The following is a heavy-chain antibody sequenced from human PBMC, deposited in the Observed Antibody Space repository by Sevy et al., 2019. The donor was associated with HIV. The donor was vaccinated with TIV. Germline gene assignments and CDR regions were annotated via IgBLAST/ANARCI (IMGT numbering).Heavy chain of an antibody. V-gene: IGHV3-30*18. CDR3: AKDEERPPSRPHYYYGMDV. Sequence: GGSLRLSCAVSGFTVSRYDMHWVRQAPGKGLEGVAVMSFDGSNKYYADSVKGRFTISRDNSKKTLYLQMNSLRAEDTAVYYCAKDEERPPSRPHYYYGMDVWGQGTTVTVSS. CDR1: GFTVSRYD. CDR2: MSFDGSNK. J-gene: IGHJ6*02.